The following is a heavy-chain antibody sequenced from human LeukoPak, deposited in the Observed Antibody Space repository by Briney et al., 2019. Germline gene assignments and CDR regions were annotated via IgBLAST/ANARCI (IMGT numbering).Heavy chain of an antibody. D-gene: IGHD3-10*01. CDR2: IYHSGGT. J-gene: IGHJ4*02. CDR3: VENGYYSLDN. CDR1: GGSISDTDW. Sequence: SGTLSLTCAVSGGSISDTDWWWWVRQPPGKGLEWIGEIYHSGGTNYNPSLETRVTISVDKSKNQFSLKLNSVTAADTAVYYCVENGYYSLDNWGQGTLVTVSS. V-gene: IGHV4-4*02.